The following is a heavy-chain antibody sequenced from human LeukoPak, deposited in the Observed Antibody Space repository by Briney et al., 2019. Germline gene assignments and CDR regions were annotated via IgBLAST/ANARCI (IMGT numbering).Heavy chain of an antibody. CDR2: IQYDENKN. CDR1: GFTFSNYG. CDR3: ARGRSGGYS. Sequence: PGGSLRLSCATSGFTFSNYGMHWVRQAPGKGLEWVAYIQYDENKNYADSVKGRFTISRDNSKNTVYLQMNSLRVEDTAVYYCARGRSGGYSWGQGTLVTVSS. V-gene: IGHV3-30*02. J-gene: IGHJ4*02. D-gene: IGHD2-15*01.